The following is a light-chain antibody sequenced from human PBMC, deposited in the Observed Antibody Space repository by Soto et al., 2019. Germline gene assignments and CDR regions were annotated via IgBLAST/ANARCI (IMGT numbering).Light chain of an antibody. CDR3: HQRQSWPRT. CDR1: QRVSNH. J-gene: IGKJ1*01. Sequence: ETVMTQSPVTLSVSPGDTATLSCRASQRVSNHFAWYQQKPGQAPRLLIYAASTRAAGFPARFSASGSGTDFTLTISDVQPEDFALYYCHQRQSWPRTFGQGTKVDIK. CDR2: AAS. V-gene: IGKV3D-15*01.